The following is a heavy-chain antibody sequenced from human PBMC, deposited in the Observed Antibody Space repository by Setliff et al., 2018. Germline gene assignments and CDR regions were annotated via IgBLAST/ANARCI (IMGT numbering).Heavy chain of an antibody. V-gene: IGHV4-61*01. Sequence: SETLSLTCTVSGDSISSRRNYWSWIRQPPGKGLEWIGYMYYSGDTNYNPSLKSRVTISLDTSKNQFSLKLSSVTAADTAVYYCARPYCSGGSCYSGWFDPWGQGTLVTVSS. CDR3: ARPYCSGGSCYSGWFDP. CDR1: GDSISSRRNY. J-gene: IGHJ5*02. D-gene: IGHD2-15*01. CDR2: MYYSGDT.